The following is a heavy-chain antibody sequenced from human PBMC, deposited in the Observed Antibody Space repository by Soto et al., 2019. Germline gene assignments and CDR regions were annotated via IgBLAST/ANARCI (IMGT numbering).Heavy chain of an antibody. J-gene: IGHJ4*02. CDR2: ISAYNGNT. CDR3: ARDLYCGGDCYTHDY. D-gene: IGHD2-21*02. V-gene: IGHV1-18*01. Sequence: QVQLVQSGAEVKKPGASVKVSCKASGYTFTSYGISWVRQAPGQGLEWMGWISAYNGNTNYAQKLQGRVTMTTDTSTRTAYMELRSLRSDDTAVYYCARDLYCGGDCYTHDYWGQGTLVTVSS. CDR1: GYTFTSYG.